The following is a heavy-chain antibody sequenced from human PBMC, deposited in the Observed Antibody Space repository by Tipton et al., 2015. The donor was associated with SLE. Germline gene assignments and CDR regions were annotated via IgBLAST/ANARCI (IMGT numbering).Heavy chain of an antibody. CDR1: GFSFSTYG. CDR2: IRYDGSHK. D-gene: IGHD1-26*01. J-gene: IGHJ4*02. V-gene: IGHV3-30*02. Sequence: GSLRLSCAASGFSFSTYGMHWVRQTPDKGLEWVTFIRYDGSHKYYADSVEGRFTISRDNAENTVYLQISSLRPEDTAVYYCAKDSVGVPTFDHWGRGTLVTVSS. CDR3: AKDSVGVPTFDH.